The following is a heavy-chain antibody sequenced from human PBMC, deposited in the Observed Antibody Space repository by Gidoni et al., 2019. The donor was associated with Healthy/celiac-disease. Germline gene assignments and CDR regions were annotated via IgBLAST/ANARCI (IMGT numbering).Heavy chain of an antibody. Sequence: EVQLVESGGGLVKRGRSLRLPCAASGFTLVDYDMHWVRQAPGKGLEWVSGISWNSGSIGYADSVKGRFTISRDNAKNALYLQMNSLRAEDTALYYCASGIVGATTTDWYFDLWGRGTLVTVSS. CDR2: ISWNSGSI. J-gene: IGHJ2*01. D-gene: IGHD1-26*01. CDR1: GFTLVDYD. CDR3: ASGIVGATTTDWYFDL. V-gene: IGHV3-9*01.